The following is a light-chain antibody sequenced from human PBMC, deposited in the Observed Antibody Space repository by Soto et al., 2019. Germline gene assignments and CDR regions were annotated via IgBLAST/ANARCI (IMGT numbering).Light chain of an antibody. Sequence: DIQMTQSPSSLSASVGDRVTSTCRASQGISNYLAWYQQKPGKVPKVLIYAAYTLQSGVPSRFSGSGGGTEFTLTISSLQPEDVATYYCQKYDSAPLTFGGGTKVEIK. CDR1: QGISNY. J-gene: IGKJ4*01. CDR2: AAY. CDR3: QKYDSAPLT. V-gene: IGKV1-27*01.